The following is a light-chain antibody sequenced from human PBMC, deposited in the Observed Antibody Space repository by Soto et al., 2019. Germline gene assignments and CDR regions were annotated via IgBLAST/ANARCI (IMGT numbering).Light chain of an antibody. J-gene: IGKJ1*01. CDR2: GAS. CDR3: QQYGSLPRT. CDR1: QSVSSN. V-gene: IGKV3-20*01. Sequence: EIVMTQSPATLSVSPGERATLSCRASQSVSSNLAWYQQKPGQAPRLLIYGASSRATGIPDRFSGSGSGTDFTLTISRLEPEDFAVYYCQQYGSLPRTFGQGTKVDIK.